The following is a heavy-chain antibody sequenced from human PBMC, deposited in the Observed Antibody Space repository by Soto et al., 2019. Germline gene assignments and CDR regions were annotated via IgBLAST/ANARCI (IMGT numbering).Heavy chain of an antibody. CDR3: ARDSPSPYQYESGGYYPIDF. V-gene: IGHV1-18*04. CDR2: ISVYNGNT. Sequence: QVQLEQSGVEVRKPGASVKVSCKASGYTFTSYGISWVRQAPGQGLEWMGWISVYNGNTNYAQNFQGRVTMTRDTSANTAYMELRSLRSDDTAVYFCARDSPSPYQYESGGYYPIDFWGQGTLVTVSS. D-gene: IGHD3-22*01. CDR1: GYTFTSYG. J-gene: IGHJ4*02.